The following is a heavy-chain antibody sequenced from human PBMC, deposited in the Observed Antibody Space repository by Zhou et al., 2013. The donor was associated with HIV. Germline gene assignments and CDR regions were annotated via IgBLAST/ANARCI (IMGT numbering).Heavy chain of an antibody. D-gene: IGHD2-15*01. CDR1: GYTFTAYY. CDR2: INPNNGAA. Sequence: QVQLVPSGAEVKKPGASVKVSCKASGYTFTAYYVHWVRQAPGQGLEWVGWINPNNGAADYPQKLQGRVTLTWDTSITTAYMQLSRLRSDDTAVYYCARPYCSGGNCLGFDYWGQGTLVTVSS. CDR3: ARPYCSGGNCLGFDY. V-gene: IGHV1-2*02. J-gene: IGHJ4*02.